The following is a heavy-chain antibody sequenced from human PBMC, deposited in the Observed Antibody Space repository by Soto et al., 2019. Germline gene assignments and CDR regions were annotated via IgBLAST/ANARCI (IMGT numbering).Heavy chain of an antibody. CDR3: AKDLNSMIVAASAFDI. V-gene: IGHV3-23*01. CDR1: GFTFSSYA. J-gene: IGHJ3*02. Sequence: GGSLRLSCAASGFTFSSYAMSWVRQAPGKGLEWVSAISGSGGSTHYADSVKGRFTISRDNSKNTLYLQMNSLRAEDTAVYYCAKDLNSMIVAASAFDIWGQGTMVTVSS. D-gene: IGHD3-22*01. CDR2: ISGSGGST.